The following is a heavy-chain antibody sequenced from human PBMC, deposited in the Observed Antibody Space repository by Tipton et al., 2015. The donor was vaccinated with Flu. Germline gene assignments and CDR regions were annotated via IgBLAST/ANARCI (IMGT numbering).Heavy chain of an antibody. CDR3: ARVYYGSGPMGYYYGMDV. D-gene: IGHD3-10*01. CDR1: GGSISSYY. Sequence: LSLTCTVSGGSISSYYWSWIRQPPGKGLEWIGYIYYSGSTNYNPSLKSRVTISVDTSKNQFSLKLSSVTAADTAVYYCARVYYGSGPMGYYYGMDVWGQGTTVTVSS. V-gene: IGHV4-59*01. CDR2: IYYSGST. J-gene: IGHJ6*02.